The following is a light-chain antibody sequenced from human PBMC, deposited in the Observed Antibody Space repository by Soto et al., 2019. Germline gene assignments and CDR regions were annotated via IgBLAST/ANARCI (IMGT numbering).Light chain of an antibody. CDR2: GAS. Sequence: EIVLTQSPGTLSLSPGERATLSCRATQSVSSNYLAWYQQKPGQAPRPLIYGASSRATGIPDRFSGSGSGTDFTLTISRPEPEDFAVYYCQQYGSSPRTFGQGTKVEIK. CDR1: QSVSSNY. CDR3: QQYGSSPRT. V-gene: IGKV3-20*01. J-gene: IGKJ1*01.